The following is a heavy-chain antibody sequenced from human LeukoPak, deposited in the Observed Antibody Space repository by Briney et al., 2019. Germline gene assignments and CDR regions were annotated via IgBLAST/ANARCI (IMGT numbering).Heavy chain of an antibody. D-gene: IGHD1-26*01. V-gene: IGHV3-64*01. J-gene: IGHJ4*02. CDR1: GFTFSSYA. Sequence: PGGSLRLSCAASGFTFSSYAMHWVRQAPGKGLEYVSAISSNGGSTCYANSVKGRFTTSRDNSKNTLYLQMGSLRAEDMAVYYWARDGRGSYPIYYFDYWGQGTLVTVSS. CDR3: ARDGRGSYPIYYFDY. CDR2: ISSNGGST.